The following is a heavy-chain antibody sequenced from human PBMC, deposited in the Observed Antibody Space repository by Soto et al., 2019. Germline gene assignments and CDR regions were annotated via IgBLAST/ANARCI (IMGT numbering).Heavy chain of an antibody. CDR1: GFNFDNYG. CDR3: AKDRVGGTFYTPLAF. J-gene: IGHJ4*02. Sequence: GGSLRLACQASGFNFDNYGMHWVRQAPGKGLEWVAVITYDGSFQYYADSVKGRFTISRDNSKNTLSLRLNTLKPEDTAVYHCAKDRVGGTFYTPLAFWGQGTLVTVSS. D-gene: IGHD1-7*01. CDR2: ITYDGSFQ. V-gene: IGHV3-30*18.